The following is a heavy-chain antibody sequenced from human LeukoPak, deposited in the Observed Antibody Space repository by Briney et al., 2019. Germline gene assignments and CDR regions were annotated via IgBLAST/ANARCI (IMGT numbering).Heavy chain of an antibody. CDR2: INWNSGSI. CDR1: GFTFDDYA. D-gene: IGHD6-19*01. CDR3: AKDMGSSGWYLSFDN. J-gene: IGHJ4*02. V-gene: IGHV3-9*03. Sequence: GRSLRLSCAASGFTFDDYAMHWVRQAPGKGLEWVSGINWNSGSIGYADSVKGRFTISRDNAKNSLYLQMNSLRAEDMAFYYCAKDMGSSGWYLSFDNWGQGTLVTVSS.